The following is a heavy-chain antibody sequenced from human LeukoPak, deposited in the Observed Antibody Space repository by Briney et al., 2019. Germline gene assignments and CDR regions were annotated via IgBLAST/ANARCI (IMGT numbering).Heavy chain of an antibody. V-gene: IGHV1-18*01. D-gene: IGHD2-15*01. CDR2: ISTNSGH. CDR3: ARDFFQSGGSWYDCFDP. J-gene: IGHJ5*02. Sequence: VASVKVSCKSSGYTFSNYGISWVRQTPEQGLEWMGWISTNSGHKAQKFQDRVTMTTDTSTSTSYMELRSLRSDDTAVYYCARDFFQSGGSWYDCFDPWGQGTLVTVSS. CDR1: GYTFSNYG.